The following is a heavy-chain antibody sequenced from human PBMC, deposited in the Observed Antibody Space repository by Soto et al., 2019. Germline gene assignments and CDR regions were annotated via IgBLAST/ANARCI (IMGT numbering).Heavy chain of an antibody. D-gene: IGHD2-15*01. CDR1: GYTFTSYY. CDR3: AREGAHYTPLDH. Sequence: VKVSCKASGYTFTSYYIHWVRQAPGQGLEWMGWINVGNGNTGYSRKFQGRVTNARDMSASTAYIEVTSLTSEDTAIYYCAREGAHYTPLDHWGQGTLVTVSS. V-gene: IGHV1-3*01. CDR2: INVGNGNT. J-gene: IGHJ4*02.